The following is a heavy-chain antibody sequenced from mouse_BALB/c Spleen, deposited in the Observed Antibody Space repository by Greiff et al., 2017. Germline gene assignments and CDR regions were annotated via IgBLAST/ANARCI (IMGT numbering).Heavy chain of an antibody. CDR3: TRPDSSGYDWFAY. CDR2: IYPSDSYT. V-gene: IGHV1-69*02. CDR1: GYTFTSYW. J-gene: IGHJ3*01. Sequence: QVQLQQPGAELVRPGASVKLSCKASGYTFTSYWINWVKQRPGQGLEWIGNIYPSDSYTNYNQKFKDKATLTVDKSSSTAYMQLSSPTSEDSAVYYCTRPDSSGYDWFAYWGQGTLVTVSA. D-gene: IGHD3-2*01.